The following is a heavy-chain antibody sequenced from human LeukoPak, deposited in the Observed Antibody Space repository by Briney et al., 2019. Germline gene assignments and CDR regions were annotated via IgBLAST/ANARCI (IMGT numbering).Heavy chain of an antibody. V-gene: IGHV3-48*01. CDR2: ISSSSSTI. J-gene: IGHJ5*02. Sequence: GGSLRLSCAASGFTFSSYSMNWVRQAPGKGLEWVSYISSSSSTIYYADSVKGRFTISRDNAKNSLYLQMNSLRAEDTAVYYCARQEQQLIYNWFDPWGQGTLVTVSS. CDR1: GFTFSSYS. CDR3: ARQEQQLIYNWFDP. D-gene: IGHD6-13*01.